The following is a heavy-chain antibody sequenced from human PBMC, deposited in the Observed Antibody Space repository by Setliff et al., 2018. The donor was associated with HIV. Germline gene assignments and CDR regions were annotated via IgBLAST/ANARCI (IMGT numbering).Heavy chain of an antibody. CDR2: ISSSSSYI. Sequence: GGSLRLSCAASGFTFSSYSMNWVRQAPGKGLEWVSSISSSSSYIYYADSVKGRFTISRDNAKNSLYLQMNSLRPEDTAVYYCARVQQQLLQEDDYFDYWGQGTLVTVSS. CDR3: ARVQQQLLQEDDYFDY. J-gene: IGHJ4*02. D-gene: IGHD6-13*01. CDR1: GFTFSSYS. V-gene: IGHV3-21*01.